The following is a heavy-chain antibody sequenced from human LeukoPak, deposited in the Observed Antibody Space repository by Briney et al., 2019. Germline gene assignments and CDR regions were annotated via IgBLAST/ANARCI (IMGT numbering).Heavy chain of an antibody. Sequence: KPSETLSLTCSVSGGSISSSNYYWGWIRQPPGKGLEWIASIYYSGSTYHNPSLKSRVTISVDTSKNQFSLKLSSVTAADTAAYYCARHVGGSRYYDFWSGFYTDYWGQGSLVTVSS. D-gene: IGHD3-3*01. V-gene: IGHV4-39*01. J-gene: IGHJ4*02. CDR3: ARHVGGSRYYDFWSGFYTDY. CDR1: GGSISSSNYY. CDR2: IYYSGST.